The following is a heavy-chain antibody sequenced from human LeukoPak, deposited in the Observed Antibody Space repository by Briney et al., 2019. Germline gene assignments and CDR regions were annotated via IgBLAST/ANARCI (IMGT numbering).Heavy chain of an antibody. D-gene: IGHD6-6*01. CDR3: AGESYGYSSSSLFDY. J-gene: IGHJ4*02. Sequence: SQTLSLTCAISGDSVSSNSAAWNWISQSPSRGLEWRGRTYYRSKWYNDYAVSAKSRITNNPDTSKNQSCMQLNSPPPEHTAVYYCAGESYGYSSSSLFDYWGQGTLVTVPS. V-gene: IGHV6-1*01. CDR2: TYYRSKWYN. CDR1: GDSVSSNSAA.